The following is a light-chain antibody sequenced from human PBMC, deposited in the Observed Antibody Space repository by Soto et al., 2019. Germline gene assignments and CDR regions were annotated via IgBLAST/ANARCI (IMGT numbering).Light chain of an antibody. CDR2: DAS. V-gene: IGKV3-15*01. CDR1: QSVSSN. CDR3: QQYNNWPQT. Sequence: EIVLTQSPAPLSVSPGERATLSCRASQSVSSNLAWYQQKPGQAPRLLIYDASTRATGIPARFSGSGSGTDFTLTISGLQSEDFAVYYCQQYNNWPQTFGQGTKVDIK. J-gene: IGKJ1*01.